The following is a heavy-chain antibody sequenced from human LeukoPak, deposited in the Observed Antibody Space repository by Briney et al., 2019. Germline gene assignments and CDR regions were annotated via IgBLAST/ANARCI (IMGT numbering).Heavy chain of an antibody. J-gene: IGHJ1*01. CDR2: ISSNSSSI. Sequence: GGSLRLSCAASGFTFSSYSMNWVRQAPGKGLEWVSSISSNSSSIYYADSVKGRFTISRDNAKNSLYLQMNSLRAEDTAVYYCAKELDSGSYYSQYFQHWGQGTLVTVSS. V-gene: IGHV3-21*04. CDR1: GFTFSSYS. D-gene: IGHD1-26*01. CDR3: AKELDSGSYYSQYFQH.